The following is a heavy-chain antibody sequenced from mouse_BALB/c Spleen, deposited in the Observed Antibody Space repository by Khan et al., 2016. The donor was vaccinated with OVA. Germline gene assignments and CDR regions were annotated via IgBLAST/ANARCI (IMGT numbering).Heavy chain of an antibody. J-gene: IGHJ1*01. V-gene: IGHV9-1*02. CDR2: INTYTGEP. CDR3: ARSATDWFFDV. Sequence: QIQLVQSGPELKKPGETVKISCKASGYTFTNYGMNWVKQAPGKGLKWMGWINTYTGEPTYADDFKGRFAFSLDTSATPAYLQLNNLTTEDKSTSCCARSATDWFFDVGGAGTPVTVSS. D-gene: IGHD6-1*01. CDR1: GYTFTNYG.